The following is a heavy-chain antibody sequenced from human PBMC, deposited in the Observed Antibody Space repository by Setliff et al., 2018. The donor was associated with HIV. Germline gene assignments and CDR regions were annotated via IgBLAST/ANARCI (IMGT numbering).Heavy chain of an antibody. J-gene: IGHJ4*02. CDR2: ISRDDRYI. D-gene: IGHD3-22*01. CDR1: GFNFNNYN. CDR3: ARHRYYRYDSGGKGNFDY. Sequence: GSLRLSCAGSGFNFNNYNMNWVRQAPGKGLERVSSISRDDRYIYYADTVKGRFTISRDNAKNQFSLTLKSVTAADTAIYYCARHRYYRYDSGGKGNFDYWGQGTLVTVSS. V-gene: IGHV3-21*04.